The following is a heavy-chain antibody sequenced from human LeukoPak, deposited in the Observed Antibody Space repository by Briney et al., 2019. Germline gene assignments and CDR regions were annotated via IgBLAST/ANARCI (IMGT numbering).Heavy chain of an antibody. CDR2: IRYDGSNK. CDR3: AKEASVATIGGHRYAFDI. V-gene: IGHV3-30*02. CDR1: GFTFSSYG. Sequence: PGGSLRLSCAASGFTFSSYGMHWVRQAPGKGLEWVAFIRYDGSNKYYADSVKGRFTISRDNSKNTLYLQMNSLRAEDTAVYYCAKEASVATIGGHRYAFDIWGQGTMVTVSS. D-gene: IGHD5-12*01. J-gene: IGHJ3*02.